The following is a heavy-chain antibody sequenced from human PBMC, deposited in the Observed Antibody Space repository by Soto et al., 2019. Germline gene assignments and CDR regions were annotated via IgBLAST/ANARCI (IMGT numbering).Heavy chain of an antibody. CDR3: AKADCGDRDCRRLDY. V-gene: IGHV3-23*01. J-gene: IGHJ4*02. CDR2: ISGSGDST. Sequence: GALRLSCTASGFTFSSHAMTWARRTPGKGLEWVSAISGSGDSTYYTDSVKGRFTISRDNSKDTLVLQMNSLRAEDTAVYHCAKADCGDRDCRRLDYWGQGALVTVSS. CDR1: GFTFSSHA. D-gene: IGHD2-21*01.